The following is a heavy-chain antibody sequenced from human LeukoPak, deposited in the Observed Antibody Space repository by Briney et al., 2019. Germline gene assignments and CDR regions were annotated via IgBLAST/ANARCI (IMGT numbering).Heavy chain of an antibody. D-gene: IGHD3-10*01. V-gene: IGHV3-13*01. Sequence: GGSLRLSCAASGFTFSTYDFHWVRQVTGKGLQWVSAIGAGFDTYYQDSVRGRFTISRENAKNSLYLQMNSLPVGDTAVYYCAREDSTRSGVRELDYWGQGILVTVSS. J-gene: IGHJ4*02. CDR1: GFTFSTYD. CDR2: IGAGFDT. CDR3: AREDSTRSGVRELDY.